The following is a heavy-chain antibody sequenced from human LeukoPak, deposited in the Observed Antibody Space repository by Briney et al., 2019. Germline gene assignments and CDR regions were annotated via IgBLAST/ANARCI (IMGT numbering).Heavy chain of an antibody. Sequence: GGSLRLSCAASGFTFSSYSMNWVRQAPGKGLEWVSSISSSSNYIYYADSVKGRFTIFRDNAKNSLYLQMNSLRAEDTAVYYCARVAVNAFDIWGQGTMVTVSS. CDR1: GFTFSSYS. D-gene: IGHD6-19*01. V-gene: IGHV3-21*01. CDR3: ARVAVNAFDI. J-gene: IGHJ3*02. CDR2: ISSSSNYI.